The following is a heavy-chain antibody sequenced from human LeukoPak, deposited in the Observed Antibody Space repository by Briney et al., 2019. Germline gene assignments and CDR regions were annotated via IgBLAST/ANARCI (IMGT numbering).Heavy chain of an antibody. Sequence: GGSLRLSFAASGFTFSSYGMHGVRQAPGKGLEWVAVISYDGSNKYYADSVKGRFTISRENSKNTLYLQMNSLRAEDTAVYYCAKGWRASYSVFDYWGQGTLVTVSS. D-gene: IGHD1-26*01. CDR3: AKGWRASYSVFDY. CDR1: GFTFSSYG. J-gene: IGHJ4*02. V-gene: IGHV3-30*18. CDR2: ISYDGSNK.